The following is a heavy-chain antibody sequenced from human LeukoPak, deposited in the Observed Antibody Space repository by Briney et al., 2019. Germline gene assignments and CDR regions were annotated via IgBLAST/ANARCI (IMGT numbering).Heavy chain of an antibody. V-gene: IGHV4-34*01. CDR1: GGSFSGYY. CDR3: AKKYYYYYGMDV. J-gene: IGHJ6*02. CDR2: INHSGST. Sequence: SETLSLTCAVYGGSFSGYYWSWIRQPPGKGLEWIGEINHSGSTNYNPSLKSRVTISVDTSKNQFSLKLSSVTAADTAVYYCAKKYYYYYGMDVWGQGTLVTVS.